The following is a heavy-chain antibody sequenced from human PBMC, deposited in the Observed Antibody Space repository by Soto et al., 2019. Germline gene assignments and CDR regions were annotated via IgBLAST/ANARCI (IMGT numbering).Heavy chain of an antibody. CDR2: SNPSGGST. D-gene: IGHD6-19*01. Sequence: QVQLVPSGAEVKKPGASVKVSCKASGYTFTSYYMHWVRQAPGQGLEWMGISNPSGGSTSYAQKFQGRVTMTRDTSTSTVYMGLSSLRSEDTAVYYCARSRQTVAGTDYWVQGTLVTVSS. V-gene: IGHV1-46*01. CDR1: GYTFTSYY. J-gene: IGHJ4*02. CDR3: ARSRQTVAGTDY.